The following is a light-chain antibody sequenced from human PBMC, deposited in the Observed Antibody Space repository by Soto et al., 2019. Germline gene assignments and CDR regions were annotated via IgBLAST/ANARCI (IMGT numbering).Light chain of an antibody. CDR2: GAS. J-gene: IGKJ5*01. V-gene: IGKV3-20*01. Sequence: ETVMTQSPATLSVSPGERATLSCRASQSVSSYLAWYQQKPGQAPRLLIYGASSRATGIPDRFSGSGSGTDFTLTISRLEPEDFAVYYCQQYGSSPITFGQGTRLEIK. CDR1: QSVSSY. CDR3: QQYGSSPIT.